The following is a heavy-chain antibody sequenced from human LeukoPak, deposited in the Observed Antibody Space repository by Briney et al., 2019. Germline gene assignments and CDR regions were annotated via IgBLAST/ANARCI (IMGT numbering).Heavy chain of an antibody. CDR1: GGSISGYY. CDR3: ATRKLGNDY. Sequence: PSETLSLTCTVSGGSISGYYWSWIRQPPGKGLEWIGYIYYTETSYNPSLKSRVTISADTSKNQFSLKLYSVTAADTAVYYCATRKLGNDYWGQGTLVTVSS. D-gene: IGHD7-27*01. J-gene: IGHJ4*02. V-gene: IGHV4-59*01. CDR2: IYYTET.